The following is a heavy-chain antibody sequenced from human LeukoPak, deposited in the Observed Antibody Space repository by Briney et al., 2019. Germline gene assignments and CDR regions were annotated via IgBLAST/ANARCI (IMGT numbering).Heavy chain of an antibody. CDR1: GYTFTSNY. CDR2: ISPSGGST. V-gene: IGHV1-46*01. J-gene: IGHJ6*03. D-gene: IGHD6-13*01. CDR3: AKDTAAGTDYYYYYYMDV. Sequence: ASVKVSCKAFGYTFTSNYMHWVRQAPGQGPEWMGVISPSGGSTTYAQKFQGRVTLTRDMSTSTDYLELSSLRAEDTAVYYCAKDTAAGTDYYYYYYMDVWGKGTTVTISS.